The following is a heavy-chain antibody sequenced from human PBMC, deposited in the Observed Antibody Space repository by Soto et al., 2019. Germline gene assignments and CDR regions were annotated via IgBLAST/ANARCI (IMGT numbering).Heavy chain of an antibody. J-gene: IGHJ4*02. CDR1: GFTFSNYG. Sequence: PGGSLRLSCAASGFTFSNYGMSWVRQAPGKGLEWVANIKQDGSEKYYVDSVKGRFTISRDNAKNSLYLQMNSLRAEDTAVYYCARDFKYWGQGTLVTVYS. CDR3: ARDFKY. V-gene: IGHV3-7*03. CDR2: IKQDGSEK.